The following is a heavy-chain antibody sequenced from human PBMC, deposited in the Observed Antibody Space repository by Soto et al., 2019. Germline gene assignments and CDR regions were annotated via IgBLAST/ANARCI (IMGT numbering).Heavy chain of an antibody. J-gene: IGHJ1*01. Sequence: PGGSLRLSCAASGFTFSSYAMSWVRQAPGKGLEWVSAISGSGGSTYYADSVKGRFTISRDNSKNTLYLQMNSLRAEDTAVYYCAKDLAGIAAAGTYFQHWGQGTLVTVSS. V-gene: IGHV3-23*01. CDR1: GFTFSSYA. D-gene: IGHD6-13*01. CDR3: AKDLAGIAAAGTYFQH. CDR2: ISGSGGST.